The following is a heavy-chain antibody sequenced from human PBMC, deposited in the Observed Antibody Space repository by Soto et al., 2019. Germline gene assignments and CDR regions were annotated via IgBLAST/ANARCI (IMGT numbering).Heavy chain of an antibody. CDR1: GGTFSSYT. J-gene: IGHJ3*02. CDR2: IIPILGIA. V-gene: IGHV1-69*02. D-gene: IGHD5-12*01. CDR3: ARWGYSGYDFYI. Sequence: QVQLVQSGAEVKKPGSSVKVSCKASGGTFSSYTISWVRQAPGQGFEWMGRIIPILGIANYAQKFQGRVTITADKSTSTAYMELSSLSSEDTAVYYCARWGYSGYDFYIWCQGTMVTVSS.